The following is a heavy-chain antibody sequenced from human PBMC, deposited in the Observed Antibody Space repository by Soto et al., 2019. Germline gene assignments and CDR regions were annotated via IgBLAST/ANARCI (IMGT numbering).Heavy chain of an antibody. D-gene: IGHD6-19*01. V-gene: IGHV1-18*01. CDR1: GYTFTSDG. CDR2: ISAYNGNT. J-gene: IGHJ5*02. Sequence: ASVNGPCTASGYTFTSDGISWVRKAPGQGLEWMGWISAYNGNTNYAQKLQGRVTMTTDTSTSTAYMELRSLRSDDTAVYYCARGGIAVAGENWFDPWGQGTLVTVS. CDR3: ARGGIAVAGENWFDP.